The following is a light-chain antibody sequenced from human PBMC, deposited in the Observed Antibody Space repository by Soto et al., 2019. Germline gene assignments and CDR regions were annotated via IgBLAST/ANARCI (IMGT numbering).Light chain of an antibody. CDR2: DVS. J-gene: IGLJ1*01. V-gene: IGLV2-14*03. Sequence: ALTQPASVSGSPGQSITISCTGTISDVGGNKFVSWYQQYPGKAPKLMICDVSNRPSGVSNRFSGSKSGNTASLTISGLQAEDEADYYCSSFTGTNYVFGTGTKVTVL. CDR1: ISDVGGNKF. CDR3: SSFTGTNYV.